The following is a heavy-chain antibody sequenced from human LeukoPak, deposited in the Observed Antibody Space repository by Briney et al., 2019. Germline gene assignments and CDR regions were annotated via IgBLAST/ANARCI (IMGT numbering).Heavy chain of an antibody. CDR3: ARVPSRDFWSGYNYYYYMDV. D-gene: IGHD3-3*01. V-gene: IGHV1-18*01. J-gene: IGHJ6*03. Sequence: ASVKVSCKASGYTFTSYGISWVRQAPGQGLEWMGWISAYNGNTNYAQKLQGRVTMTTDTSTSTAYMELRSLRSEDTAVYYCARVPSRDFWSGYNYYYYMDVWGKGTTVTVSS. CDR1: GYTFTSYG. CDR2: ISAYNGNT.